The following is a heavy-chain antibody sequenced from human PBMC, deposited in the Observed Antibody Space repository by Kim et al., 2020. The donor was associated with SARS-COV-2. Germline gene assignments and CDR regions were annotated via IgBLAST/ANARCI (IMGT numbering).Heavy chain of an antibody. D-gene: IGHD6-19*01. J-gene: IGHJ4*02. V-gene: IGHV3-33*01. Sequence: GGSLRLSCAASGFTFSSYAMHWVRQAPGKGLEWVAVIWYDGSNKYYADSVKGRFTISRDNSKNTLYLQMNSLRAEDTAVYYCATTIAVAGTSDYWGQGTLVTVSS. CDR3: ATTIAVAGTSDY. CDR1: GFTFSSYA. CDR2: IWYDGSNK.